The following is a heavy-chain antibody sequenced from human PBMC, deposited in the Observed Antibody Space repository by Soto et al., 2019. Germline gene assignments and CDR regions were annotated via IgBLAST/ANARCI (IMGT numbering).Heavy chain of an antibody. CDR1: GYTFISYY. V-gene: IGHV1-46*01. J-gene: IGHJ4*02. Sequence: GASVKVSCKASGYTFISYYVHWVRQAPGQGLEWMAMINPSGGSTNYAQKFQGRVTMTRDTSTSTVYMELSSLTSEDTAVYYCVRDPGGGNSAFDYWGQGTLVTVS. D-gene: IGHD2-21*02. CDR2: INPSGGST. CDR3: VRDPGGGNSAFDY.